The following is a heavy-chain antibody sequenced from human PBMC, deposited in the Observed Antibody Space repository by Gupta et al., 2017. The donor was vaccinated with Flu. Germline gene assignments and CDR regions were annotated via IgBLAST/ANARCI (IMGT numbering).Heavy chain of an antibody. D-gene: IGHD4-4*01. J-gene: IGHJ4*02. Sequence: QVQLQESGPGLVKPSETLSLTCTVSGGSISSYYWSWIRQPPGKGLEWIGYIYYSGSTNYNPSLKSRVTISVDTSKNQFSLKLSSVTAADTAVYYCARGVQFFNYCYFDYWGQGTLVTVSS. CDR3: ARGVQFFNYCYFDY. V-gene: IGHV4-59*01. CDR1: GGSISSYY. CDR2: IYYSGST.